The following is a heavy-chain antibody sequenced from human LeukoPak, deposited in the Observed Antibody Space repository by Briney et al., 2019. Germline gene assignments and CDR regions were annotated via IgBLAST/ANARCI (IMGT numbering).Heavy chain of an antibody. V-gene: IGHV1-3*01. CDR3: ATGGAYCGGDCYPVDYFDY. D-gene: IGHD2-21*02. J-gene: IGHJ4*02. CDR1: GYTFTSYA. CDR2: INAGNGNT. Sequence: ASVKVSCKASGYTFTSYAMHWVRQAPGQRLEWMGWINAGNGNTKYSQKFQGRVTITRDTSASTDYMELSSLRSEDTAVYYCATGGAYCGGDCYPVDYFDYWGQGTLVTVSS.